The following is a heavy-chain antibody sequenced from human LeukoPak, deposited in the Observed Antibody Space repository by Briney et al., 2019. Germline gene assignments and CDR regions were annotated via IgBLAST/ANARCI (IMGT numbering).Heavy chain of an antibody. CDR3: ARDYGVAGLFDP. CDR1: GFTFSDYW. D-gene: IGHD4-17*01. CDR2: INQDGSEK. Sequence: GGSLRLSCAASGFTFSDYWMSWVRQAPGKGLEWVATINQDGSEKFYVDSVRGRFTIFRDNAKNSLYLQMNSLRAEDTAVYYCARDYGVAGLFDPWGQGTLVSVSS. V-gene: IGHV3-7*03. J-gene: IGHJ5*02.